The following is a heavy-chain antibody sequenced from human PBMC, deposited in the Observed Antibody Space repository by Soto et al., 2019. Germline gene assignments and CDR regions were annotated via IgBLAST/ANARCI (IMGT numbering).Heavy chain of an antibody. D-gene: IGHD2-15*01. V-gene: IGHV1-69*02. J-gene: IGHJ3*02. CDR1: GGTFSSYT. CDR2: IIPILGMA. Sequence: QVQLVQSGAEVKKPGSSVKVSCKASGGTFSSYTISWVRQAPGQGLEWMGRIIPILGMANYAQKFQGRVRLNADKSTRTAYMALCSLRYEDTAVYYCARGSHVLVVVVASTKVGAFDIWGQGKMATVSS. CDR3: ARGSHVLVVVVASTKVGAFDI.